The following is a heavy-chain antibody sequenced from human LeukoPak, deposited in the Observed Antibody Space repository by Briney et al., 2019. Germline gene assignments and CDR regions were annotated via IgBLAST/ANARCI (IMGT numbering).Heavy chain of an antibody. Sequence: GGSLGLSCEASGFTFNNYWMSWVRQAPGKGLEWVANIRYDGSEKYYVDSVKGRFTISRDNAKNSLYLQMNSLTAEDTAVYYCARDNILTGLTGGQGTLVTVSS. D-gene: IGHD3-9*01. V-gene: IGHV3-7*01. CDR1: GFTFNNYW. CDR2: IRYDGSEK. J-gene: IGHJ4*02. CDR3: ARDNILTGLT.